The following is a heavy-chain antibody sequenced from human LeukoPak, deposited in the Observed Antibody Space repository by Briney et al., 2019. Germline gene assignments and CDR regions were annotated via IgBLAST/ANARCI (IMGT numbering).Heavy chain of an antibody. CDR2: IRYDGSNK. CDR3: AKASAMIVVVSKHFDY. CDR1: GFTFSSYV. Sequence: GGSLRLSCAASGFTFSSYVMHWVRQAPGKGLEWVAFIRYDGSNKFYADSVKGRFTISRDNSKNTLYLQMNSLRAEDTAVYYCAKASAMIVVVSKHFDYWGQGTLVTVSS. V-gene: IGHV3-30*02. J-gene: IGHJ4*02. D-gene: IGHD3-22*01.